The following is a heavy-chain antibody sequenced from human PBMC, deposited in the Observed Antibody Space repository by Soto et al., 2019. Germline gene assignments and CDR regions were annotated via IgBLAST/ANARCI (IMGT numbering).Heavy chain of an antibody. CDR2: ISFDGNNK. V-gene: IGHV3-30*03. CDR1: GFTFNNYG. D-gene: IGHD5-18*01. Sequence: PGGSLRLSCAPSGFTFNNYGMHWVRQAPGKGLEWLALISFDGNNKHYADSVRGRFTISRDNSMNTLYLQMNSLRADDTAIYYCARDGFYAGSGRYSYGYSPPRYYAMDVWGQGTTVTVSS. J-gene: IGHJ6*02. CDR3: ARDGFYAGSGRYSYGYSPPRYYAMDV.